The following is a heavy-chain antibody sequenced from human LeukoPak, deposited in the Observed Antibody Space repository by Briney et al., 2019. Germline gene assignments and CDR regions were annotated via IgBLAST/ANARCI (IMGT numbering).Heavy chain of an antibody. CDR3: ATVPTYDSSGYYPYYFDY. CDR1: GYTLTELS. Sequence: ASVKVSCKVSGYTLTELSMHWVRQAPGKGLEWMGGFDPEDGVTIYAQKFQGRVTMTEDTSTDTAYMELSSLRSEDTAVYYCATVPTYDSSGYYPYYFDYWGQGTLVTVSS. J-gene: IGHJ4*02. V-gene: IGHV1-24*01. D-gene: IGHD3-22*01. CDR2: FDPEDGVT.